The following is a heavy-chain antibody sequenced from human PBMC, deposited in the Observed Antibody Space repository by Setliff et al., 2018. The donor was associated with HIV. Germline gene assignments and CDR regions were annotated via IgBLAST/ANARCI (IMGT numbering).Heavy chain of an antibody. V-gene: IGHV4-39*01. D-gene: IGHD3-16*01. Sequence: PSETLSLTCTVSGGSLSSSNNFWGWIRQRPGKGLEWIGTTDYTGNTDYNTSLKSRLTISVDTSKNQFSLKLNSVTAADTAFYYCARRTIWGDAFDVWGQGTMVTVSS. CDR3: ARRTIWGDAFDV. CDR2: TDYTGNT. CDR1: GGSLSSSNNF. J-gene: IGHJ3*01.